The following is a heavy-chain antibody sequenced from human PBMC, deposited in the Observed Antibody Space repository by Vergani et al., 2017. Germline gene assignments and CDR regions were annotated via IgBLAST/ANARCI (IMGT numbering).Heavy chain of an antibody. CDR3: TRHGIYWSSTSCIHIWAFDI. CDR1: GFTFSGSA. V-gene: IGHV3-73*01. D-gene: IGHD2-2*01. CDR2: IRSKANSYAT. J-gene: IGHJ3*02. Sequence: EVQLVESGGGLVQPGGSLKLSCAASGFTFSGSAMHWVRQASGKGLEWVGRIRSKANSYATAYAASVKGRFTISRDESKNTAYLQMNSLKTEDTAVYYCTRHGIYWSSTSCIHIWAFDIWGQGTMVTVSS.